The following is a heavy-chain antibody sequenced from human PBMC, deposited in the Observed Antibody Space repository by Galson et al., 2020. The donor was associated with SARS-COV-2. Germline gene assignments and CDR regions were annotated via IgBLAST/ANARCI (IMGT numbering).Heavy chain of an antibody. CDR2: ISSSGSTI. D-gene: IGHD6-13*01. Sequence: GESLKISCAASGFIFSDYYMSWIRQAPGKGLEWVSYISSSGSTIYYADSVKGRFTISRDNAKNSLYLQMNSLRAEDTAVYYCARENFGYSATLYFDYWGQGTLVTVSS. J-gene: IGHJ4*02. CDR3: ARENFGYSATLYFDY. V-gene: IGHV3-11*01. CDR1: GFIFSDYY.